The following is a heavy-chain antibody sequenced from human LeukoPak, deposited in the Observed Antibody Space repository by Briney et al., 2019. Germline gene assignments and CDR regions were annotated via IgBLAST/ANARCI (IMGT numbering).Heavy chain of an antibody. V-gene: IGHV4-34*01. CDR2: INHSGST. Sequence: PSETLSLTCAVYGGSFSGYYWSWIRQPPGKGLEWIGEINHSGSTNYNPSLKSRVTISVDTSKNQFSLKLGSVTAADTAVYYCASQVVTLGPDAFDIWGQGTMVTVSS. J-gene: IGHJ3*02. D-gene: IGHD4-23*01. CDR1: GGSFSGYY. CDR3: ASQVVTLGPDAFDI.